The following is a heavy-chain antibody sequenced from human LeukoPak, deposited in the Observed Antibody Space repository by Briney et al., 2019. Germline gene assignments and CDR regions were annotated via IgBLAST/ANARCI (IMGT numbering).Heavy chain of an antibody. CDR1: GYTFTSYG. D-gene: IGHD1-26*01. CDR3: ARAYSGSYYYY. V-gene: IGHV1-18*01. J-gene: IGHJ4*02. Sequence: GASVKVSCTASGYTFTSYGISWVRQAPGQGLEWMGWISAYNGNTDYAQKFQGRVTMTTDTSTSTAYMEVRSLRSDDTAVYYCARAYSGSYYYYWGQGTLVTVSS. CDR2: ISAYNGNT.